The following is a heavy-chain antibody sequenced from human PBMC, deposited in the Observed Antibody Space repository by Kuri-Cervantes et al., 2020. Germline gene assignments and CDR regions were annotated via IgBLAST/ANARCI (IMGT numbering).Heavy chain of an antibody. CDR1: GFTFSSYS. J-gene: IGHJ4*02. V-gene: IGHV3-7*01. D-gene: IGHD3-22*01. CDR3: ASTPGVYYYDSSGYYMKDY. CDR2: IKQDGSEK. Sequence: ETLSLTCAASGFTFSSYSMNWVRQAPGKGLEWVANIKQDGSEKYYVDSVKGRFTISRDNAKNSLYLQMNSLRAEDTAVYYCASTPGVYYYDSSGYYMKDYWGQGTLVTVSS.